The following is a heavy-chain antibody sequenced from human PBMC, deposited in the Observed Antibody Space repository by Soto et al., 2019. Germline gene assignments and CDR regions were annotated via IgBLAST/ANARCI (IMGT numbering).Heavy chain of an antibody. V-gene: IGHV3-33*01. Sequence: SGGSLRLSCAASGFTFSSYGMHWVRQAPGKGLEWVAVIWYDGSNKYYADSVKGRFTISRDNSKNTLYLQMNSLRAEDTAVYYCAREGYYYDSSGYYLDYWGQGTLVTVSS. CDR2: IWYDGSNK. J-gene: IGHJ4*02. CDR3: AREGYYYDSSGYYLDY. CDR1: GFTFSSYG. D-gene: IGHD3-22*01.